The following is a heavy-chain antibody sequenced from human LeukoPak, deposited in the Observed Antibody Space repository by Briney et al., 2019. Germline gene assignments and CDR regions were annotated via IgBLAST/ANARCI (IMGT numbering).Heavy chain of an antibody. D-gene: IGHD2-8*02. CDR1: GFTFSSYE. CDR2: ISSSGSTI. J-gene: IGHJ4*02. V-gene: IGHV3-48*03. Sequence: GGSLRLSCAASGFTFSSYEMNWVRQAPGKGLEWVSYISSSGSTIYYADSVKGRFTISRDNAKNSLYLQMNSLRAEDTAVYYCVRSGLVYFDYWGQGTLVTVSS. CDR3: VRSGLVYFDY.